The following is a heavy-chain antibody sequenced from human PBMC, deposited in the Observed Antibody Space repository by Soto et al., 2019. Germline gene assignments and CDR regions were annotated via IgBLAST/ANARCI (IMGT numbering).Heavy chain of an antibody. CDR1: GGSISSSSYY. J-gene: IGHJ4*02. V-gene: IGHV4-39*01. D-gene: IGHD1-1*01. Sequence: SETLSLTCTVSGGSISSSSYYWGWIRQPPGKGLEWIGSIYYSGSTYYNPSLKSRVTISVDTSKNQFSLKLSSVTAADTAVYYCARRDPERTFDYWGQGTLVTVSS. CDR3: ARRDPERTFDY. CDR2: IYYSGST.